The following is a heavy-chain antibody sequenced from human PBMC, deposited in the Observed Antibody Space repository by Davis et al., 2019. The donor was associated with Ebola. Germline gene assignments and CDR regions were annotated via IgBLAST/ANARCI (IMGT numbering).Heavy chain of an antibody. CDR2: IIPILGIA. Sequence: SVKVSCKASGGTFSSYAISWVRQAPGQGLEWMGRIIPILGIANYTQKFQGRVTITADKSTSTAYMELSSLRSEDTAVYYCARDGPYSSSWYFDYWGQGTLVTVSS. CDR1: GGTFSSYA. CDR3: ARDGPYSSSWYFDY. J-gene: IGHJ4*02. V-gene: IGHV1-69*04. D-gene: IGHD6-13*01.